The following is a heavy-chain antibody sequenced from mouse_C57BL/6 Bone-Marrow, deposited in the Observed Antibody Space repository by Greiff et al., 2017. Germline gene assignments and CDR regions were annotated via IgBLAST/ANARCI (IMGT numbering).Heavy chain of an antibody. Sequence: EVKLQQSVAELVRPGASVKLSCTASGFNIKNTYMHWVKQRPEQGLEWIGNIDPANGNTKYAPTFQGKATITADTSSNTAYLQLRSLTSEDAAIFYYAVTTVVPFDYWGQGTTVTVSA. D-gene: IGHD2-12*01. V-gene: IGHV14-3*01. CDR3: AVTTVVPFDY. CDR2: IDPANGNT. J-gene: IGHJ2*01. CDR1: GFNIKNTY.